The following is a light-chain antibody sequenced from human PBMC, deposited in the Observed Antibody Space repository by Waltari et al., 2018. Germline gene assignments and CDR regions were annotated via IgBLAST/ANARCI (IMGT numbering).Light chain of an antibody. CDR3: SSFTSSATWV. V-gene: IGLV2-14*03. Sequence: QSALTQPASLSGSPRQSITISCTGTNSDIGGYNYVSWYQHHSGKAPKLMIFGVSDRPSGVSNRFSGSKSGNTASLTISELQADDEADCYCSSFTSSATWVFGGGTKLTVL. CDR1: NSDIGGYNY. CDR2: GVS. J-gene: IGLJ3*02.